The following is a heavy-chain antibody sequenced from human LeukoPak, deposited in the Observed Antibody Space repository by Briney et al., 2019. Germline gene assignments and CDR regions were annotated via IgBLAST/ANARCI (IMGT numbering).Heavy chain of an antibody. D-gene: IGHD6-19*01. CDR3: ARETDGGTVAGTQYYYYYHMDV. Sequence: SETLSLTCTISGGSISSYYWSWIRQPPGKGLEWIGYVFYSGSTNYNPSLKSRVTISIDTSKNQFFLKLSSVTAADTAVYYCARETDGGTVAGTQYYYYYHMDVWGKGTTVTVSS. CDR2: VFYSGST. CDR1: GGSISSYY. J-gene: IGHJ6*03. V-gene: IGHV4-59*01.